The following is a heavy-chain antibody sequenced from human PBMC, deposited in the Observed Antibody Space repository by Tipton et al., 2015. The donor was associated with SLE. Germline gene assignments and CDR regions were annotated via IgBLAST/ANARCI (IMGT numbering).Heavy chain of an antibody. D-gene: IGHD5-18*01. CDR2: IYYSGST. J-gene: IGHJ4*02. Sequence: TLSLTCTVSGASVSNYYWSWIRQPPGKGLEWVGYIYYSGSTNYNPSLKSRVTISLDTSKNQFSLNLSSVTAADTAVYYCARRVGGGYSYGFDYWGQGTLVTVSS. CDR1: GASVSNYY. V-gene: IGHV4-59*02. CDR3: ARRVGGGYSYGFDY.